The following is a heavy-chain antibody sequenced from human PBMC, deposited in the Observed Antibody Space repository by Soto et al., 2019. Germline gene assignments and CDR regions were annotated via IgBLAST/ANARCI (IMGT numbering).Heavy chain of an antibody. Sequence: SENLSLTCTVSGGSISSSSYYWGWIRQPPGKGLEWIGSIYYSGSTYYNPSLKSRVTISVDTSKNQFSLKLSSVTAADTAVYYCARHEYSSSWLGWFDPWGQGTLVTVSS. CDR3: ARHEYSSSWLGWFDP. J-gene: IGHJ5*02. D-gene: IGHD6-13*01. V-gene: IGHV4-39*01. CDR1: GGSISSSSYY. CDR2: IYYSGST.